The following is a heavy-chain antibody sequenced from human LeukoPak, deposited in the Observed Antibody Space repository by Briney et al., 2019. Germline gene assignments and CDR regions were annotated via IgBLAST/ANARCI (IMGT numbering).Heavy chain of an antibody. CDR2: IIPILGIA. CDR3: ARDRRDTAMVTAFGY. CDR1: GGTFSSYA. J-gene: IGHJ4*02. D-gene: IGHD5-18*01. Sequence: SVKVSCKASGGTFSSYAISWVRQAPGQGLEWMGRIIPILGIANYAQKFQGRVTITADKSTSTAYMELSSLRSEDTAVCYCARDRRDTAMVTAFGYWGQGTLVTVSS. V-gene: IGHV1-69*04.